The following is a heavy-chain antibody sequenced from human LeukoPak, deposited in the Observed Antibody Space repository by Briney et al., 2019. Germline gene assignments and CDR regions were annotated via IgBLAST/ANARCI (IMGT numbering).Heavy chain of an antibody. Sequence: GGSLRLSCAASGFTFSNYAMGWVRQAPGKGLEWVSGVRANGDNTYYADSVKGRFTIARDNSKDTLSLQMNNLRAEDTAIYYCTRLDYWGQGTLVTVSS. CDR3: TRLDY. CDR1: GFTFSNYA. D-gene: IGHD3-16*01. V-gene: IGHV3-23*01. CDR2: VRANGDNT. J-gene: IGHJ4*02.